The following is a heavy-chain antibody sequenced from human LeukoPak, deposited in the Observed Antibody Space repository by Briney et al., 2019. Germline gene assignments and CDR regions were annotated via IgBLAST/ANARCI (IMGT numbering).Heavy chain of an antibody. Sequence: PSQTLSLTCAVYGGSFSGYYCGCIRQPPGKGLEWVGYIYYSGNTNYNPSLKSRVTISVETSKNQFSLKLTSVTAADTAVYCCARHVVSFNWFDPWGEGTLVTVSS. J-gene: IGHJ5*02. D-gene: IGHD2-2*01. CDR3: ARHVVSFNWFDP. CDR2: IYYSGNT. CDR1: GGSFSGYY. V-gene: IGHV4-59*08.